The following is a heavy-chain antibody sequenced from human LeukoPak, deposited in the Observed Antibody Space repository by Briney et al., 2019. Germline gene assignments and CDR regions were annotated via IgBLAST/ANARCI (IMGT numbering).Heavy chain of an antibody. CDR3: ARGLSYYYDSSGYPTWWPDY. V-gene: IGHV4-61*01. Sequence: NPSETLSHTCTVSGGSVSSGSYYWSWIRQPPGKGLEWIGYIYCSGSTNYNPSLKSRVTISVDTSKNQFSLKLSSVTAADTAVYYCARGLSYYYDSSGYPTWWPDYWGQGTLVTVSS. CDR1: GGSVSSGSYY. CDR2: IYCSGST. D-gene: IGHD3-22*01. J-gene: IGHJ4*02.